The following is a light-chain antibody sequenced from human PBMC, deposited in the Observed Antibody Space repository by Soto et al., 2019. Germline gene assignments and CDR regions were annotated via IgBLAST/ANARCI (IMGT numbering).Light chain of an antibody. CDR2: EIT. CDR1: SSDVGKYHL. Sequence: QSALTQPASVSGSPGQSITISCSGTSSDVGKYHLVSWYQQQPGKAPKLMISEITKRPPGVSNRFSGSKSGNTASLTISGLQAEDEADYYCCSYEDGETGVFGGGTQLTVL. V-gene: IGLV2-23*02. CDR3: CSYEDGETGV. J-gene: IGLJ3*02.